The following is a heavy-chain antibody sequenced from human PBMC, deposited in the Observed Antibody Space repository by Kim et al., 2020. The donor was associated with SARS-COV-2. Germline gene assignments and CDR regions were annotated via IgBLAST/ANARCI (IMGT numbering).Heavy chain of an antibody. CDR3: ARDSKGVFDY. CDR2: ST. J-gene: IGHJ4*02. D-gene: IGHD3-16*01. Sequence: STSYNPSLKSRVTISVDTSKNQCSLKLSSVTAADTAVYYCARDSKGVFDYWGQGTLVTVSS. V-gene: IGHV4-31*02.